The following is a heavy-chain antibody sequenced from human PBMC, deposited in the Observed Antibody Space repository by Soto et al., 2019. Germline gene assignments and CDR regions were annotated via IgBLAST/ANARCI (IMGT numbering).Heavy chain of an antibody. CDR3: ARVVQGAEAWFGP. J-gene: IGHJ5*02. V-gene: IGHV1-18*01. Sequence: ASVKVSCKTSGYTFSNYGITWVRQAPGQPLEWLGWISLYSDGTNYAQKFQGRVSMTTDTPTTTAYMELRSLRSDDTAVYYCARVVQGAEAWFGPWGQGTLVTVSS. CDR1: GYTFSNYG. CDR2: ISLYSDGT. D-gene: IGHD2-2*01.